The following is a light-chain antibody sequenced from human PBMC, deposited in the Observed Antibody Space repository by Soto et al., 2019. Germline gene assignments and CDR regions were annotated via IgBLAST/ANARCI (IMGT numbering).Light chain of an antibody. V-gene: IGKV1-5*03. CDR3: QQYNGT. J-gene: IGKJ1*01. CDR1: QSISNW. CDR2: KAS. Sequence: DIQMTQSPCTLSASVGDKVTITCRASQSISNWLAWYQQKSGKAPKLLIYKASSLERGVPLRFSGSGSGTEFTLTISSLQPDDFATYYCQQYNGTFGQGTKVEIK.